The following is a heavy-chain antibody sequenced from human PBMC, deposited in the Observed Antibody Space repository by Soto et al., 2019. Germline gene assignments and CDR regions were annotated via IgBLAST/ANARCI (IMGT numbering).Heavy chain of an antibody. CDR3: ARDLGRSDYYASSGYYDY. Sequence: SVKVSCKASGGTFSSYAISWVRQAPGQGLEWMGGIIPIFGTANYAQKFQGRVTITADESTSTAYMELSSLRSEDTAVYYCARDLGRSDYYASSGYYDYWHQGTLVTVSS. D-gene: IGHD3-22*01. CDR2: IIPIFGTA. J-gene: IGHJ4*02. V-gene: IGHV1-69*13. CDR1: GGTFSSYA.